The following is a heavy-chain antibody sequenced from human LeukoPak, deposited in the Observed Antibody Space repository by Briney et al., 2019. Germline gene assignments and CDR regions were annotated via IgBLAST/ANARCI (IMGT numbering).Heavy chain of an antibody. CDR1: GYTFTSYY. CDR2: ISPSGGST. D-gene: IGHD2-8*01. V-gene: IGHV1-46*01. CDR3: ASLAIGYCTNGVCYDY. Sequence: ASVKVSCKASGYTFTSYYMHWVRQAPGQGLEWMGIISPSGGSTSYAQKFQGRVTMTRDTSTSTVYMELSSLRSEDTAVYYCASLAIGYCTNGVCYDYWGQGTLVTVSS. J-gene: IGHJ4*02.